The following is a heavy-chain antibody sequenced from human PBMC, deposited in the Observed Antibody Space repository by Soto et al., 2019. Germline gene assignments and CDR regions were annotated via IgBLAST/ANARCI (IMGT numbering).Heavy chain of an antibody. Sequence: GGSLRLSCGASGFTFSSYGMHWVRKAPGKGLGWVAVISYDGSNKYYADSVKGRFTISRDNSKNTLYLQMNSLRTEDTAVYYCAKDRYKWNYEDYFDYWGRGTLVTVSS. CDR1: GFTFSSYG. CDR3: AKDRYKWNYEDYFDY. CDR2: ISYDGSNK. J-gene: IGHJ4*02. V-gene: IGHV3-30*18. D-gene: IGHD1-7*01.